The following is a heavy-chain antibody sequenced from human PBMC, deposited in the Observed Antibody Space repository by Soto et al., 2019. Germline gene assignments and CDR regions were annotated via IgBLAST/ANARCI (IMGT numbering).Heavy chain of an antibody. CDR2: IKSKTDGGTT. CDR3: TTDGPYLLRFLAWSYYFDY. J-gene: IGHJ4*02. Sequence: EVQLEESGGGLVKPGGSLRVSCAASGFTFNNAWMSWVRQAPGKGLEWVGRIKSKTDGGTTDYGAPVKGRFTISRDDSKNTLYLQMSSLKTEDTAVYYCTTDGPYLLRFLAWSYYFDYWGQGTLVTVSS. V-gene: IGHV3-15*07. CDR1: GFTFNNAW. D-gene: IGHD3-3*01.